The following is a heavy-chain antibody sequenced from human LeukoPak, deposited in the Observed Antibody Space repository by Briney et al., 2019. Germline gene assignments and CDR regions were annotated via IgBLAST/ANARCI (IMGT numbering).Heavy chain of an antibody. V-gene: IGHV3-23*01. D-gene: IGHD3-22*01. CDR1: GFTFSSYG. CDR3: AKWGHYYDSSGYSLPGGFDY. Sequence: QTGGSLRLSCAASGFTFSSYGMSWVRQAPGKGLEWVSAISGSGGNTYYADSVKGRFTISRDNSKNTLYLQMNSLRAEDTAVYYCAKWGHYYDSSGYSLPGGFDYWGQGTLVTVSS. CDR2: ISGSGGNT. J-gene: IGHJ4*02.